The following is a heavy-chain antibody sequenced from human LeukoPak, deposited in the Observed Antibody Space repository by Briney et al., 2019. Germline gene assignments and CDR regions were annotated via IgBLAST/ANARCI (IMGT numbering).Heavy chain of an antibody. CDR1: GGTFSSYA. CDR2: IIPIFGTA. Sequence: GSSVKVSCKASGGTFSSYAISWVRQAPGQGLGWMGGIIPIFGTANYAQKFQGRVTITADESTSKAYMELSSLRSEDTAVYYCARSSILAAAFDYWGQGTLVTVSS. V-gene: IGHV1-69*01. D-gene: IGHD6-13*01. J-gene: IGHJ4*02. CDR3: ARSSILAAAFDY.